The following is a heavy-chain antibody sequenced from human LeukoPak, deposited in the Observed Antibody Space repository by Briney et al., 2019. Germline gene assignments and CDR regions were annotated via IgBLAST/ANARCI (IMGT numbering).Heavy chain of an antibody. V-gene: IGHV1-3*01. CDR2: INSAYGNT. CDR1: GYTFTTYA. D-gene: IGHD6-13*01. Sequence: GASVKVSCKASGYTFTTYAIHWVRQAPGQRLEWMGWINSAYGNTKYSQKFQGRVTITSDTSATSAYMEVHSLTSEDTAIYNCARDSYMAAADTWFDPWGQGTLVTVSS. CDR3: ARDSYMAAADTWFDP. J-gene: IGHJ5*02.